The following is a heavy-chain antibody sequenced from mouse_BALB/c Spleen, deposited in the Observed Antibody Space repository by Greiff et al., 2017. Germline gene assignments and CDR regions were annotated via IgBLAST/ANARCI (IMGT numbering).Heavy chain of an antibody. CDR2: ISSGGST. CDR3: ARESGLRAMDY. V-gene: IGHV5-6-5*01. Sequence: EVQLQESGGGLVKPGGSLKLSCAASGFTFSSYAMSWVRQTPEKRLEWVASISSGGSTYYPDSVKGRFTISRDNARNILYLQMSSLRSEDTAMYYCARESGLRAMDYWGQGTSVTVAS. J-gene: IGHJ4*01. D-gene: IGHD1-1*01. CDR1: GFTFSSYA.